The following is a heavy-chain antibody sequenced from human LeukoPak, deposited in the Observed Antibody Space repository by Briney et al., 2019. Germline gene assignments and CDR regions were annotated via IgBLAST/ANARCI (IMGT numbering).Heavy chain of an antibody. Sequence: GGSLRLSCAASGFTVSSNYMSWVRQAPGKGLEWVSVIYSGGSTYYADSVKGRFTISRDNSKNTLYLQMNSLRAEDTAVYYCARVSSGSYYSIDYWGQGTLVTVSS. D-gene: IGHD1-26*01. CDR2: IYSGGST. J-gene: IGHJ4*02. CDR1: GFTVSSNY. V-gene: IGHV3-66*01. CDR3: ARVSSGSYYSIDY.